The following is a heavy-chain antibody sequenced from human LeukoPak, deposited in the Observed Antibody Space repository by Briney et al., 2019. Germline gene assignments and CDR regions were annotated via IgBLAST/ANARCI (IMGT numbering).Heavy chain of an antibody. V-gene: IGHV3-21*01. CDR1: GFSFSSYR. J-gene: IGHJ4*02. D-gene: IGHD6-6*01. CDR2: ISSNNGYI. Sequence: PGGSPRLSCAASGFSFSSYRMNWVHQAPGKGLEWVASISSNNGYIYYADSVKGRFTISRDNGENSLHLQMNSLRAEDADVYYCARDLGTRKSIAFADWGQGTLVTVSS. CDR3: ARDLGTRKSIAFAD.